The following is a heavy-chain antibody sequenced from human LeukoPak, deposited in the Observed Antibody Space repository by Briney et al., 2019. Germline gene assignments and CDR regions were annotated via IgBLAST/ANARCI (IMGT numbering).Heavy chain of an antibody. V-gene: IGHV4-4*07. CDR2: IYSSGGT. CDR1: GGSTNSYY. D-gene: IGHD2-2*01. Sequence: SETLSLTCSVSGGSTNSYYWSWIRQSGGKGLEWIGRIYSSGGTVYNPSLNSRLTMSIDTSKNQFSLTLKSVTATDTAVYYCARVKASSTSWTFDQWGQGALVTVPS. J-gene: IGHJ4*02. CDR3: ARVKASSTSWTFDQ.